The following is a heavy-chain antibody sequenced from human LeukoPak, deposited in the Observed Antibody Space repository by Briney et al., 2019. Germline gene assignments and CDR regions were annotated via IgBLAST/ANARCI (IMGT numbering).Heavy chain of an antibody. CDR2: IYSSGST. CDR1: GGSIFSNY. Sequence: PSETLSLTCTVSGGSIFSNYWSWIRQPPGKGLEWIGYIYSSGSTNYNPSLKSRVTISVDTSKSQFSLKLSSVTAADTAVYYCARGFYRSRMDVWGQGTTVTVSS. D-gene: IGHD3-16*02. V-gene: IGHV4-59*08. CDR3: ARGFYRSRMDV. J-gene: IGHJ6*02.